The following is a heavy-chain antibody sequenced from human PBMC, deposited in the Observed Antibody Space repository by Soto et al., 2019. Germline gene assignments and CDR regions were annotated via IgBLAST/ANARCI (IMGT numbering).Heavy chain of an antibody. Sequence: GGSLRLSCAASGFTFSSYGMHWVRQAPGKGLEWVAVISYDGSNKYYADSVKGRFTISRDNSKNTLYLQMNSLRAQDTAVYYYAKDDFLSRYPIIYYNNYYIHVRGTETTGTVSS. CDR1: GFTFSSYG. V-gene: IGHV3-30*18. CDR3: AKDDFLSRYPIIYYNNYYIHV. CDR2: ISYDGSNK. D-gene: IGHD3-3*01. J-gene: IGHJ6*03.